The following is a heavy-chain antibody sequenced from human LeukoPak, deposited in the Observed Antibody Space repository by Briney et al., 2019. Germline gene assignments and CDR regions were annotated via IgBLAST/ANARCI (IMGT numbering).Heavy chain of an antibody. D-gene: IGHD2-2*01. V-gene: IGHV3-30-3*01. Sequence: GGSLRLSCAASGFTFSSYAMHWVRQAPGKGLEWVAVISYDGSNKYYADSVKGRFTISRDSSKNTLYLQMNSLRAEDTAVYYCARRVVVPAAPYYFDYWGQGTLVTVSS. CDR3: ARRVVVPAAPYYFDY. J-gene: IGHJ4*02. CDR1: GFTFSSYA. CDR2: ISYDGSNK.